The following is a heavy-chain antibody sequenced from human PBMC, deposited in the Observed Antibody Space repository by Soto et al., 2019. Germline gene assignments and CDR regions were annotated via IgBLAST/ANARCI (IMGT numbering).Heavy chain of an antibody. CDR2: FDPEDGET. J-gene: IGHJ6*02. D-gene: IGHD3-10*01. V-gene: IGHV1-24*01. CDR1: GGTFSSYA. Sequence: ASVKVSCKTSGGTFSSYAISWVRQAPGKGLEWMGGFDPEDGETIYAQKFQGRVTMTEDTSTDTAYMELSSLRSEDTAVYYCTMKYGSGSYYNVGYYGMDVWGQGTTVTVSS. CDR3: TMKYGSGSYYNVGYYGMDV.